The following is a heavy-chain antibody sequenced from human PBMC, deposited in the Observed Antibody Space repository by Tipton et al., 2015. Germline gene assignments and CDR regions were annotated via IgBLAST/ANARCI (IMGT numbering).Heavy chain of an antibody. CDR3: ACQDCDGLTRDYQTVDC. CDR1: AYSISSDYY. V-gene: IGHV4-38-2*01. J-gene: IGHJ4*02. D-gene: IGHD3-9*01. Sequence: TLSLTCAVSAYSISSDYYWGWIRQPPGKGLEWIGSISHSGNTYYNPSFKSRVTMSRDTSKNQFSLKLTSVPAADTAVYYCACQDCDGLTRDYQTVDCWGQGTLVTVSS. CDR2: ISHSGNT.